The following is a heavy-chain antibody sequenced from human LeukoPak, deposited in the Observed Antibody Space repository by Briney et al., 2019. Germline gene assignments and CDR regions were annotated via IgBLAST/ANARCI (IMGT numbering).Heavy chain of an antibody. CDR1: GGSISSGSYY. D-gene: IGHD6-19*01. Sequence: SQTLSLTCTVSGGSISSGSYYWSWIRQPAGKGLEWIGRIYTSGSTNYNPSLKSRVTISVDTSKNQFSLKLSSVTAADTAVYYCAREQWGWFDPWGQGTLVTVSS. V-gene: IGHV4-61*02. CDR2: IYTSGST. J-gene: IGHJ5*02. CDR3: AREQWGWFDP.